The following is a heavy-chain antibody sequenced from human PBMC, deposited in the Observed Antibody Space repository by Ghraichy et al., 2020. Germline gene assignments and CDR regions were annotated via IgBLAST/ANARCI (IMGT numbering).Heavy chain of an antibody. CDR3: ARHFESRLLNQYYYYMDV. V-gene: IGHV4-59*08. CDR1: GDSIINHY. Sequence: SETLSLTCSVSGDSIINHYWSWVRLPSGKGLEWIGHIYSGGSATYNPSLTGRVTMSDDPSKNEISLKLDSVTAADTAVYFCARHFESRLLNQYYYYMDVWGKGTSVIVS. CDR2: IYSGGSA. J-gene: IGHJ6*03. D-gene: IGHD1-14*01.